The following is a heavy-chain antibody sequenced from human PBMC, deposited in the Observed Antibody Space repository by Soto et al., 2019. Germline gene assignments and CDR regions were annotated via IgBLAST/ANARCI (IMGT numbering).Heavy chain of an antibody. CDR2: IIPIFGTA. V-gene: IGHV1-69*01. J-gene: IGHJ6*02. D-gene: IGHD3-22*01. Sequence: QVQLVQSGAEVKKPGSSVKVSCKASGGTFSSYAISWVRQAPGQGLEWMGGIIPIFGTANYAQKFQGRVMITADESTSTVYMELSSLRSEDTAVYYCARDYYDSSGLVYYCMDVWGQGTTVTVSS. CDR1: GGTFSSYA. CDR3: ARDYYDSSGLVYYCMDV.